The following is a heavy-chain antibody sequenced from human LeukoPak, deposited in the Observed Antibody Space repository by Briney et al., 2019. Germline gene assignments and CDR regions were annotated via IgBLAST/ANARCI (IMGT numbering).Heavy chain of an antibody. V-gene: IGHV3-23*01. D-gene: IGHD6-19*01. CDR2: ISGSGGST. CDR3: AKSTSSGWNLFDY. J-gene: IGHJ4*02. CDR1: GFTFRNYA. Sequence: GGPLRLSCAASGFTFRNYAMIGVRQPRGKGLEWVSAISGSGGSTFYADSVKGRFTISRDNSKNTLYLQMNSLRAEDTAVYYCAKSTSSGWNLFDYWGQGTLVTVSS.